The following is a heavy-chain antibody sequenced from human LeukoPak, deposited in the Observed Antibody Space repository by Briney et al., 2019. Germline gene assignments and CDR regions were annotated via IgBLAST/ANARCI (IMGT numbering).Heavy chain of an antibody. CDR2: IIPIFGTA. CDR1: GYTFTGYY. CDR3: ARGGNYYDSSGYPSRGYY. V-gene: IGHV1-69*13. D-gene: IGHD3-22*01. Sequence: ASVKVSCKASGYTFTGYYMHWVRQAPGQGLEWVGGIIPIFGTANYAQKFQGRVTITADESTSTAYMELSSLRSEDTAVYYCARGGNYYDSSGYPSRGYYWGQGTLVTVSS. J-gene: IGHJ4*02.